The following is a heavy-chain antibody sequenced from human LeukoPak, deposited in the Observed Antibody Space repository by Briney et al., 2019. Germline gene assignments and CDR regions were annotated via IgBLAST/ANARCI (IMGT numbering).Heavy chain of an antibody. CDR2: INSDGSST. D-gene: IGHD6-6*01. V-gene: IGHV3-74*01. J-gene: IGHJ4*02. CDR3: AKGSEYSSPLLDY. Sequence: PGGSLRLSCAASGFTFSNYWMHWVRQAPGKGLVWVSRINSDGSSTTYADSVKGRFTISRDNSKNTLYLQMNSLRPEDTAVYYCAKGSEYSSPLLDYWGQGTLVTVSS. CDR1: GFTFSNYW.